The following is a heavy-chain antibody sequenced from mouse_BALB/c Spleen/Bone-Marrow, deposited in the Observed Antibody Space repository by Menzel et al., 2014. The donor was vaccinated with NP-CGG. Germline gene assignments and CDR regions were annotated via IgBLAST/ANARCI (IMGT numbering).Heavy chain of an antibody. CDR1: GFTFSSYA. J-gene: IGHJ1*01. CDR3: VRDNGTYGWYFDV. Sequence: DVHLVESGGGLVKPGGSLKLSCAASGFTFSSYAMSWVHQSPEKRLEWVAEISSGGSYTYYSDTVTGRFTISRDNVKNTLYLEMSSLRSEDTAMYHCVRDNGTYGWYFDVWGAGTTVTVSS. V-gene: IGHV5-9-4*01. D-gene: IGHD2-1*01. CDR2: ISSGGSYT.